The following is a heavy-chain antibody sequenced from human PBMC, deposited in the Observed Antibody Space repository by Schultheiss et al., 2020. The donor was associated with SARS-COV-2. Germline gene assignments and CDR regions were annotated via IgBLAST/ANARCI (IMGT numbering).Heavy chain of an antibody. CDR1: GFTFSSYA. CDR2: ISSDGGST. CDR3: ATRTYSSSWWPADY. V-gene: IGHV3-64*01. J-gene: IGHJ4*02. D-gene: IGHD6-13*01. Sequence: GGSLRLSCAASGFTFSSYAMHWVRQAPGKGLEYVSAISSDGGSTYYANSVKGRFTISRDNSKNTLYLQMGSLRAEDMAVYYCATRTYSSSWWPADYWGQGTLVTVSS.